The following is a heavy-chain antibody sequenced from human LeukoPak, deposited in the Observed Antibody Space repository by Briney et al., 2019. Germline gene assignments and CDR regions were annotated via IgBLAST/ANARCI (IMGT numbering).Heavy chain of an antibody. D-gene: IGHD2-2*01. Sequence: ASVKVSCKASGYTFTSYYMHWVRQAPGQGLEWMGIINPSGGSTSYAQKFQGRVTMTRDTSTSTVYMGLSSLRSEDTAVYYCARGGNLGYCSSTSCLTNWFDPWGQGTLVTVSS. J-gene: IGHJ5*02. CDR3: ARGGNLGYCSSTSCLTNWFDP. V-gene: IGHV1-46*03. CDR2: INPSGGST. CDR1: GYTFTSYY.